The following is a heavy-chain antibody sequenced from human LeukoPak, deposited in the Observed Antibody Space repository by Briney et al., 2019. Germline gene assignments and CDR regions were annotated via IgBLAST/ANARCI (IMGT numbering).Heavy chain of an antibody. CDR2: MNPNSGNT. V-gene: IGHV1-8*01. CDR3: ARPLEGAAAGVFDP. J-gene: IGHJ5*02. D-gene: IGHD6-13*01. CDR1: GYTFTSYD. Sequence: ASVKVSCKASGYTFTSYDINWVRQATGQGKEWMGWMNPNSGNTGYEQKFQGRVTMTRNTSINTAYLELSSLRSEDTAVYYCARPLEGAAAGVFDPWGQGTLVTVSS.